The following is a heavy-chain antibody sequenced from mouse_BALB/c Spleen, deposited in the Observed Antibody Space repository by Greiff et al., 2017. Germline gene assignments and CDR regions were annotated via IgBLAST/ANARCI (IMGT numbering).Heavy chain of an antibody. CDR2: IYPSDSYT. CDR3: TRKSGYSYAMDY. D-gene: IGHD1-3*01. V-gene: IGHV1-69*02. Sequence: QVQLQQPGAELVRPGASVKLSCKASGYTFTSYWINWVKQRPGQGLEWIGNIYPSDSYTNYNQKFKDKATLTVDKSSSTAYMQLSSPTSEDSAVYYCTRKSGYSYAMDYWGQGTSVTVSS. J-gene: IGHJ4*01. CDR1: GYTFTSYW.